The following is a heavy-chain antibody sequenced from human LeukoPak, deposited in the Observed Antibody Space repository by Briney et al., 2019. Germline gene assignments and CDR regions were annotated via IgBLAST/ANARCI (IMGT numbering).Heavy chain of an antibody. CDR2: ISGSGGGT. CDR1: GFTFSSYA. D-gene: IGHD3-10*01. J-gene: IGHJ4*02. CDR3: ATLYGSSRGAFDY. V-gene: IGHV3-23*01. Sequence: GGSLRLSCAASGFTFSSYAMSWVRQAPGKGLEWVSAISGSGGGTYYADSVKGRFTISRDNSKNTLYLQMNSLRAEDTAIYYCATLYGSSRGAFDYWGQGTLVTVSS.